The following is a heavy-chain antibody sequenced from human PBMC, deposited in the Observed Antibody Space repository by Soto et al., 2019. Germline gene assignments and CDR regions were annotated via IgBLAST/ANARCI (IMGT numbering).Heavy chain of an antibody. Sequence: PSQTLSLPCAISGDSVSSNSAAWNWIRQSPSRGLEWLGRTYYRSKWYNDYAVSVKSRITINPDTSKNQFSLQLNSVTPEDTAVYYCARDRSSSSLTPPYFDYWGQGTLVTVSS. V-gene: IGHV6-1*01. CDR2: TYYRSKWYN. J-gene: IGHJ4*02. CDR1: GDSVSSNSAA. CDR3: ARDRSSSSLTPPYFDY. D-gene: IGHD6-6*01.